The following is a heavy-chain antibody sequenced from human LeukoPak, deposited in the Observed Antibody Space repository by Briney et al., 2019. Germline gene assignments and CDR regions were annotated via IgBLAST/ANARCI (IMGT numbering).Heavy chain of an antibody. CDR2: ISYDGSNK. J-gene: IGHJ4*02. CDR3: ARTRSVDRFPHDY. Sequence: GGSLRLSCAASGFTFSSYAMHWVRQAPGKGLEWVAVISYDGSNKYYADSVKGRFTISRDNSKNTLYLQMNSLRAEDTAVYYCARTRSVDRFPHDYWGRGTLVTVSS. D-gene: IGHD3-16*02. CDR1: GFTFSSYA. V-gene: IGHV3-30*04.